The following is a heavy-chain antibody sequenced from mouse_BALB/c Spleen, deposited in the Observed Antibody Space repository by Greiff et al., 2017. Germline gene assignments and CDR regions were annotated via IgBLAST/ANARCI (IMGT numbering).Heavy chain of an antibody. CDR2: ISSGGSYT. V-gene: IGHV5-6*01. J-gene: IGHJ4*01. Sequence: EVMLVESGGDLVKPGGSLKLSCAASGFTFSSYGMSWVRQTPDKRLEWVAPISSGGSYTYYPDSVKGRFTLSRDNAKNTLYRQMSSLKSEDTAMYYCARHEEEYAMDYWGQGTSVTVSS. CDR1: GFTFSSYG. CDR3: ARHEEEYAMDY.